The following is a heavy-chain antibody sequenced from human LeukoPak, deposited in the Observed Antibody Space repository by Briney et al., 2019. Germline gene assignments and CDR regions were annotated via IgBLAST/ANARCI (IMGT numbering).Heavy chain of an antibody. Sequence: SETLSLTCTVSGGSISSYYWSWIRQPPGKGLEWIGYIYTSGSTNYNPSRKSRVTISVDTSKNQFSLKLSSVTAADTAVYYCARRPNWGSIFDYWGQGTLVTVSS. CDR1: GGSISSYY. V-gene: IGHV4-4*09. D-gene: IGHD7-27*01. CDR2: IYTSGST. CDR3: ARRPNWGSIFDY. J-gene: IGHJ4*02.